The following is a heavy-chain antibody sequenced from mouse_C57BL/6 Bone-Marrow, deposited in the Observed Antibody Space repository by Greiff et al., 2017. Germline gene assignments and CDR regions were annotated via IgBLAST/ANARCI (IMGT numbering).Heavy chain of an antibody. CDR2: MHPNGGSP. V-gene: IGHV1-64*01. CDR3: ARSYDYDDYTMDN. Sequence: QVQLQQPGAELVKPGASVKLSCKASGYTFTNYWMHWVKQRPGQGLEWIGMMHPNGGSPDYNEKFKSEATLSVDKSSRTAYMELSSLTSEDSAVYYCARSYDYDDYTMDNWGQGTSVTDSS. J-gene: IGHJ4*01. CDR1: GYTFTNYW. D-gene: IGHD2-4*01.